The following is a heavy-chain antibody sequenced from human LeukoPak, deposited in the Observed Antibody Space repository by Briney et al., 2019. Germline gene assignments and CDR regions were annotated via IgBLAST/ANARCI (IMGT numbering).Heavy chain of an antibody. V-gene: IGHV4-4*07. J-gene: IGHJ6*02. D-gene: IGHD3-10*01. Sequence: SETLSLTCTVSGGSISSYYWSWIRQPAGKGLEWIGRIYTSGSTNYNPPLKRRVTMSVDKSKNQISLKLSSVTAADPAVYYCERVRDYYYGSGSGYYYYYGMDVWGQGTTVTVSS. CDR1: GGSISSYY. CDR3: ERVRDYYYGSGSGYYYYYGMDV. CDR2: IYTSGST.